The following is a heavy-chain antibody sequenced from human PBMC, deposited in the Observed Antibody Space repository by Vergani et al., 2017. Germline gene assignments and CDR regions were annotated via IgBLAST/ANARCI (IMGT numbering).Heavy chain of an antibody. D-gene: IGHD2-2*01. CDR2: IHYDGSHE. Sequence: QVQLEESGGGVVQPGRSLRLSCAGSGFTLSSHAMHWVRQAPGKGLEWVAFIHYDGSHEYYIDSVKGRFTISRDNSKNTLILQMNGLRAEDTAVYYCARDRGCATISCYFYGAFDYWGQGTLVTVSS. CDR3: ARDRGCATISCYFYGAFDY. CDR1: GFTLSSHA. J-gene: IGHJ4*02. V-gene: IGHV3-33*01.